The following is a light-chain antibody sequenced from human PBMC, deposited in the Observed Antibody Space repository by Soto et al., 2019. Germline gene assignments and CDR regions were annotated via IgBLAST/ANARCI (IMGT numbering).Light chain of an antibody. CDR2: GAA. CDR3: QHYGRSLWT. J-gene: IGKJ1*01. V-gene: IGKV3-20*01. Sequence: EIVMTQSPATLSVSPGERATLSCRASESVSSTYLAWYQQKPGQAPKLRIHGAASRATGIPDRFKGSGSGTDFTLTSTRREPEDAAGEDCQHYGRSLWTFGQGTKVDIK. CDR1: ESVSSTY.